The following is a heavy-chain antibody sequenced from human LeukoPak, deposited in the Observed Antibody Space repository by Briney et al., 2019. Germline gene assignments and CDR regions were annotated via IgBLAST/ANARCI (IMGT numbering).Heavy chain of an antibody. Sequence: GGSLRLSCAASGFTVSSNYMSWARQAPGKGLEWVSVIYSGGSTYYADSVKGRFTISRDNSKNTLYLQMNSLRAEDTAVYYCARDVVAAAGTWGNYYYYMDVWGKGTTVTISS. D-gene: IGHD6-13*01. CDR1: GFTVSSNY. CDR3: ARDVVAAAGTWGNYYYYMDV. V-gene: IGHV3-66*01. J-gene: IGHJ6*03. CDR2: IYSGGST.